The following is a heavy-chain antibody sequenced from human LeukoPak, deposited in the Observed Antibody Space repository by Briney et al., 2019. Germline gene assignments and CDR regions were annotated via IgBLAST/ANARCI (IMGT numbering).Heavy chain of an antibody. V-gene: IGHV4-34*01. D-gene: IGHD6-13*01. CDR3: ARPSRAAAVTPGGFDY. Sequence: PSETLSLTCAVYGGSFSGYYWSWIRQPSGKGLEWIGEINHSGSTNYNPSLKSRVTISVDTSKNQFSLKLSSVTAADTAVYYCARPSRAAAVTPGGFDYWGQGTLVTVSS. CDR1: GGSFSGYY. J-gene: IGHJ4*02. CDR2: INHSGST.